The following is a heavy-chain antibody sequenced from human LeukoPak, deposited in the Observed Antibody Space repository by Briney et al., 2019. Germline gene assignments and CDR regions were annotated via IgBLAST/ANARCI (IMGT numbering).Heavy chain of an antibody. J-gene: IGHJ5*02. CDR2: IDLSGSTL. V-gene: IGHV3-48*04. Sequence: GGSLRLSCAASGFTFSSYWMSWVRQAPGKGLEWVSYIDLSGSTLYYVDSVKGRFTISRDNAKNSLYLHMNSLRAEDTGVYYCARGPPLFDPWGQGTLVAVSS. CDR3: ARGPPLFDP. CDR1: GFTFSSYW.